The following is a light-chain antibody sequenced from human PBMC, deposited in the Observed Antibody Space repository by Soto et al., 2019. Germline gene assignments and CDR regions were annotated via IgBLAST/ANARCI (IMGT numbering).Light chain of an antibody. V-gene: IGKV3-20*01. CDR2: GAS. CDR3: QQYGSSIT. Sequence: EIVFTQSPATLSLSPVERSTLSCRASQSVSSYLAWYQQKPGQAPRLLIYGASSRATGIPDRFSGSGSGTEFTLTISSLQSEDFAVYYCQQYGSSITFGQGTRLEIK. CDR1: QSVSSY. J-gene: IGKJ5*01.